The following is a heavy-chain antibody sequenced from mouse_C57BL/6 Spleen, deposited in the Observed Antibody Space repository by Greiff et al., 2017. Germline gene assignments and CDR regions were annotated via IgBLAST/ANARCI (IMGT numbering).Heavy chain of an antibody. CDR3: SHYYGSSYGCYFDV. D-gene: IGHD1-1*01. J-gene: IGHJ1*03. V-gene: IGHV1-75*01. CDR2: IYPGSGST. CDR1: GYTFTDYY. Sequence: QVQLQQSGPELVKPGASVKISCKASGYTFTDYYINWVKQRPGQGLEWIGWIYPGSGSTYYNGEFKGKATLTVDKSSSTAYMLLSSLTSEDSAVYFCSHYYGSSYGCYFDVWGTGTTVTVSS.